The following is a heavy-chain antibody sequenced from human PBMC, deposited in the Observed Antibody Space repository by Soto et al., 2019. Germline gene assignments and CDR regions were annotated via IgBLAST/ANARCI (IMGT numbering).Heavy chain of an antibody. V-gene: IGHV3-48*01. Sequence: GGSLRLSCAASVFTFSSYSMNWVRQAPGKGLEWVSYISSSSSTIYYADSVKGRFTISRDNAKNSLYLQMNSLRAEDTAVYYCAREGRISRFDYWGQGTLVTVSS. J-gene: IGHJ4*02. CDR2: ISSSSSTI. CDR1: VFTFSSYS. CDR3: AREGRISRFDY.